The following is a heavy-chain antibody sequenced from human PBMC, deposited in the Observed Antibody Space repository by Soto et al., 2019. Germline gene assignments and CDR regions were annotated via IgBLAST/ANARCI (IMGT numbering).Heavy chain of an antibody. V-gene: IGHV1-46*01. J-gene: IGHJ6*02. CDR1: GYTFTSYY. D-gene: IGHD3-3*01. CDR3: ARDSGHEWLSYYYGMDV. CDR2: INPSGGST. Sequence: ASVKVSCKASGYTFTSYYMHWVRQAPGQGLEWMGIINPSGGSTSYAQKFQGRVTMTRDTSTSTVYMELSSLRSEDTAVYYCARDSGHEWLSYYYGMDVWGQGTLVTVSS.